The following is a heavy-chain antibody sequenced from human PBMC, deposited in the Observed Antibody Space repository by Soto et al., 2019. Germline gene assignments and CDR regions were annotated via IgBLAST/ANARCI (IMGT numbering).Heavy chain of an antibody. CDR3: ARDGERTMVRGVMRGMDV. Sequence: QVQQVQSGAEVKKPGSSVKVSCKASGGTFSSYAISWVRQAPGQGLEWMRGIIPIFGTANYAQKFQGRVKITADESTSTAYMELSSLRSEDTAVYYCARDGERTMVRGVMRGMDVWGQGTTVTVSS. V-gene: IGHV1-69*12. D-gene: IGHD3-10*01. CDR1: GGTFSSYA. CDR2: IIPIFGTA. J-gene: IGHJ6*02.